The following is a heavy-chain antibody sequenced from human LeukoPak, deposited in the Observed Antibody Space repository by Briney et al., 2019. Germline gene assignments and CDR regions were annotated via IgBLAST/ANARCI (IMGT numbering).Heavy chain of an antibody. CDR2: ISGSGGST. Sequence: GGSLRLSCAASGFTFSSYAMSWVRQAPGKGLEWVSAISGSGGSTYYADSVKGRFTISRDSSKNTVFLYMNTLRAEDTAIYYCAKDRTVGASYWYFDPWGRGTLVTVSS. J-gene: IGHJ2*01. V-gene: IGHV3-23*01. D-gene: IGHD1-26*01. CDR1: GFTFSSYA. CDR3: AKDRTVGASYWYFDP.